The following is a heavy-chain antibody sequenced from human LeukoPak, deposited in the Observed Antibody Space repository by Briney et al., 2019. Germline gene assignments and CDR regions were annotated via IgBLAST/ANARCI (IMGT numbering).Heavy chain of an antibody. Sequence: GASVKVSCKASGYTFTGYYLHWLRQAPGQGPEWMGWIKPNSSSTNYAHNFQGRVTMTRDTSNSTAYMELSRLRSDDTAVYYCARVYTAGWYLWGYWGQGTQV. CDR2: IKPNSSST. J-gene: IGHJ4*02. V-gene: IGHV1-2*02. D-gene: IGHD6-19*01. CDR3: ARVYTAGWYLWGY. CDR1: GYTFTGYY.